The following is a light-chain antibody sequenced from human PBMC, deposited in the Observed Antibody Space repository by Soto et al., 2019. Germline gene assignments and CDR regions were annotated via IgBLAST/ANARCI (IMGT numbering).Light chain of an antibody. CDR3: QHYGSPSWT. Sequence: DSVLTQSPGTLSLSPGERATLSWRSSQSVTSNYLAWYQQTPGQAPRLLIFAASSRATGITDKFSGSGSGTDFTLTISRLEPDDFAVYYCQHYGSPSWTFGQGTKVDIK. CDR2: AAS. CDR1: QSVTSNY. V-gene: IGKV3-20*01. J-gene: IGKJ1*01.